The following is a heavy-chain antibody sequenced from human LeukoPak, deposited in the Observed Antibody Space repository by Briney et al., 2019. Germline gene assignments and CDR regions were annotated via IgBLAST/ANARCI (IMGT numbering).Heavy chain of an antibody. Sequence: PSETLSLTCTVSGGSISGYYWSWVRQPPGKGLEWIWYIFYSGSTNYNPSPKSRVTISVDTSQNQFSLKLSSVTAADTAVYYCPRVRAYCTSTYCYKEYYYGIDVWGQGATVTVSS. V-gene: IGHV4-59*01. D-gene: IGHD2-2*02. CDR3: PRVRAYCTSTYCYKEYYYGIDV. CDR2: IFYSGST. J-gene: IGHJ6*02. CDR1: GGSISGYY.